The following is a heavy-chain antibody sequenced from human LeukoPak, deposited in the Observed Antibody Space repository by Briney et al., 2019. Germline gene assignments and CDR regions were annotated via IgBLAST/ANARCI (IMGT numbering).Heavy chain of an antibody. D-gene: IGHD3-10*01. Sequence: GSLRLSCTVSGGSISNYYWSWIRQPAGKGLEWIGRIYTSGSTNYNPSLKSRVTMSVDTSKNQFSLKLTSVTAADTAVYYCARGLGYYGSGSYVYNWFAPWGQGSLVTVSS. CDR2: IYTSGST. V-gene: IGHV4-4*07. CDR3: ARGLGYYGSGSYVYNWFAP. CDR1: GGSISNYY. J-gene: IGHJ5*02.